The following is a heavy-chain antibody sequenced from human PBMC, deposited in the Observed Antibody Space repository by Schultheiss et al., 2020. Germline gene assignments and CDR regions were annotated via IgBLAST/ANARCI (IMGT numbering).Heavy chain of an antibody. Sequence: GGSLRLSCAASGFTFSSYWMHWVRQAPGKGLVWVSRINSDGSSTSYADSVKGRFTISRDNAKNTLYLQMNSLRAEDTAVYYCVRDGYNWVHFDHWGRGTLVTVSS. J-gene: IGHJ4*02. V-gene: IGHV3-74*01. CDR1: GFTFSSYW. CDR2: INSDGSST. D-gene: IGHD5-24*01. CDR3: VRDGYNWVHFDH.